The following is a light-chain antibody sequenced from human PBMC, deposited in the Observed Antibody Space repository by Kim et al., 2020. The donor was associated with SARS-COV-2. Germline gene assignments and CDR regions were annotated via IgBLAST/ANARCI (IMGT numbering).Light chain of an antibody. J-gene: IGLJ1*01. CDR1: NNDIGYYDY. V-gene: IGLV2-14*03. CDR3: SSFTTSSTFV. Sequence: QSALTQPASLSGSPGQSITISCSGTNNDIGYYDYISWFQQRPGKVPKLLLYDVTERPFGISSRFSGSKSGNTASLIISDLQTEDEADYYCSSFTTSSTFVFGTGTKVTVL. CDR2: DVT.